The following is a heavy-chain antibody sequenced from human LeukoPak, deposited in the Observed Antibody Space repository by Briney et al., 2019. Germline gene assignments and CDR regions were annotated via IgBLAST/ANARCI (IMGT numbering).Heavy chain of an antibody. D-gene: IGHD6-13*01. Sequence: ASVKVSCKASGYTFTGYYMHWVRQAPGQGLEWMGWIDPKSGDTNYAQNFQGRVTLTRDTSISTAYMELSRLRSDDTAVYYCARDGSTSDYYYYYYMDVWGKGTTVTVSS. CDR1: GYTFTGYY. V-gene: IGHV1-2*02. CDR2: IDPKSGDT. J-gene: IGHJ6*03. CDR3: ARDGSTSDYYYYYYMDV.